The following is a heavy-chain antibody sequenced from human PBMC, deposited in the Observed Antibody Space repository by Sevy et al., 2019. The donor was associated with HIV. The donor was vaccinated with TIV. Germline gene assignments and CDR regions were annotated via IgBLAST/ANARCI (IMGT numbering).Heavy chain of an antibody. J-gene: IGHJ4*02. CDR1: EITFSTAI. Sequence: GESLKISCAASEITFSTAIIHWVRQAPGKGLEWVAAISYDESKYYADSVKGRLTISRDSSKNTVYLEMSSLRTEDTAVYYCAKEVGTSGRCGYFNYGGQGTLVTVSS. CDR2: ISYDESK. V-gene: IGHV3-30*04. D-gene: IGHD6-19*01. CDR3: AKEVGTSGRCGYFNY.